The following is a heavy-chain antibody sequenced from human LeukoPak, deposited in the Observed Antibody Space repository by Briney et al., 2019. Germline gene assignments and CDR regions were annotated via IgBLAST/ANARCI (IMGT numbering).Heavy chain of an antibody. CDR2: INPSGGST. CDR1: GYTFTSYA. V-gene: IGHV1-46*01. J-gene: IGHJ4*02. CDR3: ARGLRQWLVLDY. Sequence: ASVKVSCKASGYTFTSYAMNWVRQAPGQGLEWMGIINPSGGSTSYAQKFQGRVTMTRDMSTSTVYMELSSLRSEDTAVYYCARGLRQWLVLDYWGQGTLVTVSS. D-gene: IGHD6-19*01.